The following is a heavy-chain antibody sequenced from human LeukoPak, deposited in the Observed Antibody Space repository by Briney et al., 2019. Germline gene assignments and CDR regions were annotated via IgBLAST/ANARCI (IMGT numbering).Heavy chain of an antibody. J-gene: IGHJ4*02. CDR3: ESRAYYDSSGLDY. Sequence: WEPLTLPCSVSGGSLRNYYLTWIRQPPGKGLEWIVHVSNSGSTKYNPSLKSRVTISIDTTKKHCSLKLSSVTAADTAVYYCESRAYYDSSGLDYWGQGILVTVSP. CDR2: VSNSGST. V-gene: IGHV4-59*08. CDR1: GGSLRNYY. D-gene: IGHD3-22*01.